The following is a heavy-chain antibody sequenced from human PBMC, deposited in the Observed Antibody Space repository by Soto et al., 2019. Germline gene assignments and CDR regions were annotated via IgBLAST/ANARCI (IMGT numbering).Heavy chain of an antibody. D-gene: IGHD3-22*01. CDR2: VYYSGGD. CDR3: IRVVESATRHTDSDS. J-gene: IGHJ4*02. Sequence: SYTLSLTCDVSGGSIDNSHSFWGLVLQPPGKGLEFIGSVYYSGGDYYSPSLKSRVTVSVDTSKNQLSLRVNSVTAADTAVYYCIRVVESATRHTDSDSWGQGILVTVSS. V-gene: IGHV4-39*01. CDR1: GGSIDNSHSF.